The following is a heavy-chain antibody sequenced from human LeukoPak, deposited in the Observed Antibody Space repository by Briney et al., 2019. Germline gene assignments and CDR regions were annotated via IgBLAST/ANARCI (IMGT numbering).Heavy chain of an antibody. CDR2: ISGSGGST. V-gene: IGHV3-23*01. D-gene: IGHD6-6*01. J-gene: IGHJ4*02. CDR3: ARDEYIAGVSNY. Sequence: GGSLRLFCAASGFTFSSYAMSWVRQAPGKGLEWVSAISGSGGSTYYADSVKGRFTISRDNSKNTLYLQMNSLRAEDTAVYYCARDEYIAGVSNYWGQGTLVTVSS. CDR1: GFTFSSYA.